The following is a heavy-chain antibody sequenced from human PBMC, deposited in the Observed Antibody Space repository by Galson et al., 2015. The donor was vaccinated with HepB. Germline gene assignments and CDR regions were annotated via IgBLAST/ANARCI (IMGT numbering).Heavy chain of an antibody. Sequence: SLRLSCAASGFTFSSSAIHWVRQAPGKGPERVGRIRSEGSNYATLYVLSLKGRFTISRDDSKNMAYLYMKSLSIEDTSVYYCSRLGDFSGYSSAWGQGTLVTVSS. D-gene: IGHD5-18*01. CDR2: IRSEGSNYAT. CDR1: GFTFSSSA. V-gene: IGHV3-73*01. CDR3: SRLGDFSGYSSA. J-gene: IGHJ4*02.